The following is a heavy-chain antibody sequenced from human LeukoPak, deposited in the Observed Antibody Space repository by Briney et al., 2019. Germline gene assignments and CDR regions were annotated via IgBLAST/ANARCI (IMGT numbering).Heavy chain of an antibody. Sequence: PSETLSLTCTVSGGSISSYYWSWIRQPPGKGLEWIGYIYYSGSTNYNPSLKSRVTISVDTSKNQFSLKLSSVTAADTAVYYCARLAYYDFWSGYYRSDNWFDPWGQGTLVTVSS. CDR3: ARLAYYDFWSGYYRSDNWFDP. CDR2: IYYSGST. CDR1: GGSISSYY. V-gene: IGHV4-59*08. J-gene: IGHJ5*02. D-gene: IGHD3-3*01.